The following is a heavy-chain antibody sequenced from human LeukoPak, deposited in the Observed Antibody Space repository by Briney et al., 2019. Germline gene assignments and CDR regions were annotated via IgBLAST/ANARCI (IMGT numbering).Heavy chain of an antibody. V-gene: IGHV3-21*01. D-gene: IGHD3-10*01. J-gene: IGHJ5*02. Sequence: GGSLRLSCAASGYSFSSYSMNWVRQAPGKGLEWVSSITTSSSYIYYADSVKGRYTISRDNAKNSLFLQMNSLRAEDTAVYYCATDLIHYYASGAKTWGQGTLVTVSS. CDR3: ATDLIHYYASGAKT. CDR2: ITTSSSYI. CDR1: GYSFSSYS.